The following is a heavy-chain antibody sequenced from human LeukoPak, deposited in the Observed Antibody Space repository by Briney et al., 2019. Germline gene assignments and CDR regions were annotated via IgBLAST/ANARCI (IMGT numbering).Heavy chain of an antibody. Sequence: ASVKVSCKASGYTFTGYYMHWVRQAPGQGLEWMGWINPNSGGTNYAQKFKGRVTMTRDTSISTAYMELSRLRSGDTAVYYCARGVPTTVLTPWDYWGQGTLVTVSS. CDR1: GYTFTGYY. CDR3: ARGVPTTVLTPWDY. J-gene: IGHJ4*02. V-gene: IGHV1-2*02. CDR2: INPNSGGT. D-gene: IGHD4-23*01.